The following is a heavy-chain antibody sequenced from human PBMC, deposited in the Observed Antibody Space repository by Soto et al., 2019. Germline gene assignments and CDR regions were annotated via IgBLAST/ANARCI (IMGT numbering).Heavy chain of an antibody. Sequence: QLQLQESGPGLVKPSETLSLTCTVSGGSISSSSYYWGWIRQPPGKGLEWIGSIYYSGSTYYNPSLKSRVTISVDTSKNQFSLKLSSVTAADTAVYYCARHAGLQYYGSGTEEGYFQHWGQGTLVTVSS. D-gene: IGHD3-10*01. CDR3: ARHAGLQYYGSGTEEGYFQH. CDR1: GGSISSSSYY. V-gene: IGHV4-39*01. CDR2: IYYSGST. J-gene: IGHJ1*01.